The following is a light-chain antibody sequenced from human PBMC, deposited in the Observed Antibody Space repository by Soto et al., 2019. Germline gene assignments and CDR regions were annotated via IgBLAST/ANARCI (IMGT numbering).Light chain of an antibody. CDR2: EVS. V-gene: IGLV2-11*01. CDR3: CSYAGSPYV. Sequence: QSALTQPRSVSGSPGQSVTISCTGTSSDVGGYNYVSWYQQYPGKAPKLMIYEVSKRPSRVPDRFSDSKSGNTASLTISGVQAEDEADYYCCSYAGSPYVFGTGTKVTVL. CDR1: SSDVGGYNY. J-gene: IGLJ1*01.